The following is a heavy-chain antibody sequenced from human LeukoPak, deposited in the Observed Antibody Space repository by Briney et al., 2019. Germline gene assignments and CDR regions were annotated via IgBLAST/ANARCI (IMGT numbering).Heavy chain of an antibody. CDR1: GFTFSTYG. CDR3: XKLSDIVVVVAATPTPHFDY. D-gene: IGHD2-15*01. J-gene: IGHJ4*02. V-gene: IGHV3-23*01. Sequence: GGTLRLSCAASGFTFSTYGMSWVRQAPGKGLEWVSGISGSGGSKYYADSVKGRFTISRDNSKNTLYLQMNSLRAEDTAVYYCXKLSDIVVVVAATPTPHFDYWGQGTLITVSS. CDR2: ISGSGGSK.